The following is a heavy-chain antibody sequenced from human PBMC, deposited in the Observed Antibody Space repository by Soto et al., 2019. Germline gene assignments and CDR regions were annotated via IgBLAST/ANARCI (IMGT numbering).Heavy chain of an antibody. V-gene: IGHV3-33*01. D-gene: IGHD3-10*01. CDR2: IWYDGSNK. CDR3: ARDGGGWFGSAYYFDY. J-gene: IGHJ4*02. Sequence: QVQLVESGGGVVQPGRSLRLSCAASGFTFSSYGMHWVRQAPGKGLEWVAVIWYDGSNKYYADSVKGRFTISRDNSKHSLYLQMNSLRDEDTAVYYCARDGGGWFGSAYYFDYWGQGTLVTVSS. CDR1: GFTFSSYG.